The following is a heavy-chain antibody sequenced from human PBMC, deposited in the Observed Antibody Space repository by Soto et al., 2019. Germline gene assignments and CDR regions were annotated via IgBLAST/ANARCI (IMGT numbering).Heavy chain of an antibody. V-gene: IGHV4-61*08. Sequence: QVQLQESGPGLVKPSETLSLTCTVSGGSVSSAAYYWSWIRQPPGKGLEWIGYIYYSGNTNYNPALKSRVTMSVDTPKNQSSLRLTSVTAADTAVYYGAREAILGGFDPWGQGTPVTVSS. J-gene: IGHJ5*02. CDR3: AREAILGGFDP. CDR1: GGSVSSAAYY. CDR2: IYYSGNT. D-gene: IGHD3-16*01.